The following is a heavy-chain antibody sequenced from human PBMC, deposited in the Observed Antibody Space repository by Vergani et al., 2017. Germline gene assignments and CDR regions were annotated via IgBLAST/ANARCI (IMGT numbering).Heavy chain of an antibody. Sequence: EVQLLQSEGAVVQPGGSLRLSCVASGFTFSSHAMSWVRQGHGQGLELVSSIKNTGDSTHYADSVKGRFTISRDNSKNTLYLQMNSLRVEDTAVYYCVRTEYCTGIACNTRFDSWGQGALVTVSS. J-gene: IGHJ5*01. V-gene: IGHV3-23*01. CDR3: VRTEYCTGIACNTRFDS. CDR1: GFTFSSHA. D-gene: IGHD2-8*02. CDR2: IKNTGDST.